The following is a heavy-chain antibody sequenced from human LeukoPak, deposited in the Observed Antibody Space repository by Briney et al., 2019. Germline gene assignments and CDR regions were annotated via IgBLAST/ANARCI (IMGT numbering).Heavy chain of an antibody. CDR1: GYTFTSYG. V-gene: IGHV1-18*01. Sequence: GASVKVSCKASGYTFTSYGISWVRPAPGQGLEWMGWISAYNGNTNYAQKLQGRVTMTTDTSTSTAYMELRSLRSDDTAVYFCAKDPNGDYIGTFDIWGQGTMVTVSS. CDR2: ISAYNGNT. CDR3: AKDPNGDYIGTFDI. J-gene: IGHJ3*02. D-gene: IGHD4-17*01.